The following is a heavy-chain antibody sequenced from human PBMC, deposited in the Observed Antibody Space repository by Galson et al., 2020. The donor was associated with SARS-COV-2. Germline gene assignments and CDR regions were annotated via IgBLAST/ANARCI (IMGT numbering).Heavy chain of an antibody. CDR3: ARLPPRKYGDYEGAWFDP. CDR1: GGSISSYY. J-gene: IGHJ5*02. D-gene: IGHD4-17*01. V-gene: IGHV4-59*01. Sequence: SETLSLTCTVSGGSISSYYWSWIRQPPGKGLEWIGYIYYSGSTNYNPSLKSRVTISVDTSKNQFSLKLSSVTAADTAVYYCARLPPRKYGDYEGAWFDPWGQGTLVTVSS. CDR2: IYYSGST.